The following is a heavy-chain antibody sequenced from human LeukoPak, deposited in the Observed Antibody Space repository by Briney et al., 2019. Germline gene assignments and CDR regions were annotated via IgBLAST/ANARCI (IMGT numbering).Heavy chain of an antibody. Sequence: GGSLRLSCAASGFTVSSNYMSWVRQAPGKGLEWVSSISSSSSYIYYADSVKGRFTISRDNAKNSLYLQMNSLRAEDTAVYYCARGGVLKSVDYWGQGTLVAVSS. CDR1: GFTVSSNY. CDR2: ISSSSSYI. CDR3: ARGGVLKSVDY. J-gene: IGHJ4*02. V-gene: IGHV3-21*01. D-gene: IGHD3-16*01.